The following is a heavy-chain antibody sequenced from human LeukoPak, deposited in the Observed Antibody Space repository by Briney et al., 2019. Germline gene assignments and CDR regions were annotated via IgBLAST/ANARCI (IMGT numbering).Heavy chain of an antibody. Sequence: GGSLRLSCAASGFTFSRYWMSWVRQAPGKGLEWVANINQDGSEKYYVDSVKGRFTISRDNAKNSLYLQMNSLRAEDTAVYYCARGVGNYRYYFDFWGQGTLVTVSS. CDR1: GFTFSRYW. D-gene: IGHD3-22*01. J-gene: IGHJ4*02. CDR3: ARGVGNYRYYFDF. CDR2: INQDGSEK. V-gene: IGHV3-7*01.